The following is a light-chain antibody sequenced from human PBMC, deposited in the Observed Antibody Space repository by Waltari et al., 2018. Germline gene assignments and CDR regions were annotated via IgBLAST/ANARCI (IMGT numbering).Light chain of an antibody. CDR2: RDT. Sequence: SYDLTQPLSVSVALGQTARINCGGNHIGSKTVHWYQQKPGQAPLLVIYRDTNRPSGIPERFSGSNLGNTATLTISRVQDGDEGDYYCQVWDSGTGVFGGGTKLTVL. CDR3: QVWDSGTGV. V-gene: IGLV3-9*01. J-gene: IGLJ3*02. CDR1: HIGSKT.